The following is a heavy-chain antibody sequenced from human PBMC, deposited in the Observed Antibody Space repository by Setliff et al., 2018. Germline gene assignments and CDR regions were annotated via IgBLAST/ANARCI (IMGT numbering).Heavy chain of an antibody. CDR2: INPHGSEK. CDR1: GLSYINDW. Sequence: GESLKISCTASGLSYINDWVSWVRQAPGKGLEWLASINPHGSEKYYADSVKGRFTISRDNAKNTLFLQMNSLRAEDTAVYYCARINFYVSSGYYYAPELWGQGTTVTVSS. CDR3: ARINFYVSSGYYYAPEL. D-gene: IGHD3-22*01. V-gene: IGHV3-7*01. J-gene: IGHJ4*02.